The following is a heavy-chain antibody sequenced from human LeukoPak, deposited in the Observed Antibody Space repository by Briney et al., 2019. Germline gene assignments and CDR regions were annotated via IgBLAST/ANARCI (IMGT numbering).Heavy chain of an antibody. CDR2: INHSGST. Sequence: SETLSLTCTVPGGSISSSSYYWGWIRQPPGKGLEWIGEINHSGSTNYNPSLKSRVTISVDTSKNQFSLKLSSVTAADTAVYYCARRGLHRGAFDIWGQGTMVTVSS. D-gene: IGHD5-24*01. CDR1: GGSISSSSYY. V-gene: IGHV4-39*07. CDR3: ARRGLHRGAFDI. J-gene: IGHJ3*02.